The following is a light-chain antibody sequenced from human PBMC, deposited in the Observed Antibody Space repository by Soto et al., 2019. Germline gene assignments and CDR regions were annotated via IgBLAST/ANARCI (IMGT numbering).Light chain of an antibody. CDR1: SSDIGDYNY. V-gene: IGLV2-14*01. Sequence: QSALTQPASVSGSPGQSISISCTGTSSDIGDYNYVSWYQQHPGKAPKLIIFEVTYRPSGVSNRFSGSKSGNTASLTISGLQAEDEADYYCSSYTSTETVIFGGGTKLTVL. CDR2: EVT. J-gene: IGLJ2*01. CDR3: SSYTSTETVI.